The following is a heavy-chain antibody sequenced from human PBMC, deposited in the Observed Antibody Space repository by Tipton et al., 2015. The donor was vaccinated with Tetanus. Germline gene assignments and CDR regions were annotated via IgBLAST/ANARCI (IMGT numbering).Heavy chain of an antibody. Sequence: GLVKPSETLSLTCIVSGGSMSSGGHYGAWVRQSPGQGLEWIGSLTYSGRTYYNPSLKSRVTMAVDTSRKDFSVRLRSVTAADTAVYFCARLGEVVSRSGWAFDHWGQGILVTVSS. CDR2: LTYSGRT. J-gene: IGHJ5*02. D-gene: IGHD3-10*01. CDR1: GGSMSSGGHY. CDR3: ARLGEVVSRSGWAFDH. V-gene: IGHV4-39*02.